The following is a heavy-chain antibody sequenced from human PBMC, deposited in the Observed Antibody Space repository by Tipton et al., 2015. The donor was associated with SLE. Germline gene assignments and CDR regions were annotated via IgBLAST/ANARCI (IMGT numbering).Heavy chain of an antibody. CDR3: ARHYGGSSDY. CDR2: IYHRGST. J-gene: IGHJ4*02. Sequence: TLSLTCNVSGDSITSYYWSWLRQPPGKGLEWIGFIYHRGSTHYNPSLKSRVTISVDTSKNQFSLKLTSVTAADTGVYYCARHYGGSSDYWGQGTLVTVSS. V-gene: IGHV4-59*08. D-gene: IGHD1-26*01. CDR1: GDSITSYY.